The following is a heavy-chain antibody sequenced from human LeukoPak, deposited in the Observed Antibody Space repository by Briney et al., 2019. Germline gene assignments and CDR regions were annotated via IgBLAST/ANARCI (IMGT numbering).Heavy chain of an antibody. CDR2: IRDDGGEI. CDR1: GFTFSSYW. V-gene: IGHV3-7*01. J-gene: IGHJ4*02. D-gene: IGHD1-26*01. CDR3: ARDKPRGSYYGSIFDS. Sequence: GGSLRLSCEASGFTFSSYWMSWVRQAPGKGLEWVANIRDDGGEIYYVDSVKGRFTISRDDAKSSLFLQMNSLRAEDAAVYYCARDKPRGSYYGSIFDSWGQGTLVTVSS.